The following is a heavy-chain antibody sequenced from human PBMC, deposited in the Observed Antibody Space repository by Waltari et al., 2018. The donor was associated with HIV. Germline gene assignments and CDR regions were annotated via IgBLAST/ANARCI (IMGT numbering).Heavy chain of an antibody. CDR1: CGSITSGSYH. CDR2: VYTSGNT. J-gene: IGHJ2*01. D-gene: IGHD3-10*01. CDR3: ARALDYYESGSFPWWFFDL. Sequence: QVQLQESGPGLVRPSQTLSLTGTVSCGSITSGSYHWSWIRQPAGKELEWIGRVYTSGNTDYNPSLRSRVTLSVDTSNNQFSLKLSSLTAADTAVYYCARALDYYESGSFPWWFFDLWGRGTLVTVSS. V-gene: IGHV4-61*02.